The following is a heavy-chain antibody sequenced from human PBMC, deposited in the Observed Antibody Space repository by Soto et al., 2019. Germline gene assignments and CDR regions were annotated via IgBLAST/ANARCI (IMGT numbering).Heavy chain of an antibody. V-gene: IGHV1-18*01. CDR3: ARGNSSGWYEAYFQH. CDR1: GYTFTSYG. CDR2: ISAYNGNT. Sequence: ASVKVSCKASGYTFTSYGISWVRQAPGQGLEWMGWISAYNGNTNYAQKLQGRVTMTTDTSTSTAYMELRSLRSDDTAVYYCARGNSSGWYEAYFQHWGQGTLVTVSS. D-gene: IGHD6-19*01. J-gene: IGHJ1*01.